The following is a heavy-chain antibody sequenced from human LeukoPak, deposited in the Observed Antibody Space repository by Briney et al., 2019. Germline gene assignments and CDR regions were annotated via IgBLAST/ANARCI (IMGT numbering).Heavy chain of an antibody. V-gene: IGHV4-30-2*01. Sequence: SETLSLTCAVSGGSISSGGYSWSWIRQPPGKGLEWIGYIYHSGSTYYNPSLKSRVTISVDRSKNQFSLKLSSVTAADTAVYYCARALRYFDWPPGGMDVWGQGTTVTVSS. J-gene: IGHJ6*02. CDR1: GGSISSGGYS. CDR2: IYHSGST. CDR3: ARALRYFDWPPGGMDV. D-gene: IGHD3-9*01.